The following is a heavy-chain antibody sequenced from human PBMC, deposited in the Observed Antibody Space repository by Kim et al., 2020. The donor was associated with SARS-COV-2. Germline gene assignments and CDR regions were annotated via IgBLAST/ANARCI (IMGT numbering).Heavy chain of an antibody. D-gene: IGHD6-19*01. CDR1: GYTFTGYY. CDR2: INPNSGGT. V-gene: IGHV1-2*05. CDR3: ARAEAVGDYYYGMDV. Sequence: ASVKVSCKASGYTFTGYYMHWVRQAPGQGLEWMGRINPNSGGTNYAQKFQGRVTMTRDTSISTAYMELSRLRSDDTVVYYCARAEAVGDYYYGMDVWGQGTTVTVSS. J-gene: IGHJ6*02.